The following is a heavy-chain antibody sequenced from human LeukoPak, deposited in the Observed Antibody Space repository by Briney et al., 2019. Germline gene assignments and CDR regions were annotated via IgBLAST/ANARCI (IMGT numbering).Heavy chain of an antibody. CDR2: IIPIFGTT. CDR3: ARGYNWNDRKDWFDP. Sequence: SVKVSCKASGGTFSNFAISWVRQAPGQGLEWMGGIIPIFGTTNYAQKFQGRVTITADESTSTAYMELSSLRSEDTAVYYCARGYNWNDRKDWFDPWGQGTLVTVSS. V-gene: IGHV1-69*13. J-gene: IGHJ5*02. CDR1: GGTFSNFA. D-gene: IGHD1-1*01.